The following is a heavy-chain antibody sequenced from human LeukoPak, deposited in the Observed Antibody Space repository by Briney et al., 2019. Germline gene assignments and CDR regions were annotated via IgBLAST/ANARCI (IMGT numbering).Heavy chain of an antibody. Sequence: TGGSLRLSCAASGFTFSSYAMSWVRQAPGKGLEWVSAISGSGGSTYYADSVKGRFTISRDNSKNTLYLQMNGLRAEDTAVYYCAKDSSSWYYAFDIWGQGTMVTVSS. CDR2: ISGSGGST. CDR1: GFTFSSYA. CDR3: AKDSSSWYYAFDI. V-gene: IGHV3-23*01. J-gene: IGHJ3*02. D-gene: IGHD6-13*01.